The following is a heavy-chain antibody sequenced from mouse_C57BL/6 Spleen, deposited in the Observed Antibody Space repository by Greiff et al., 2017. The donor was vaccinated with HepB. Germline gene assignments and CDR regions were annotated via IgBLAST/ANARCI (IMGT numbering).Heavy chain of an antibody. CDR3: AETRYYYAMDY. Sequence: EVQLQQSGPELVKPGASVKISCKASGYTFTDYYMNWVKQSHGKSLEWIGDINPNNGGTSYNQKFKGKATLTVDKSSSTAYMELRSLTSEDSAVYYCAETRYYYAMDYWGQGTSVTVSS. V-gene: IGHV1-26*01. CDR1: GYTFTDYY. J-gene: IGHJ4*01. D-gene: IGHD1-3*01. CDR2: INPNNGGT.